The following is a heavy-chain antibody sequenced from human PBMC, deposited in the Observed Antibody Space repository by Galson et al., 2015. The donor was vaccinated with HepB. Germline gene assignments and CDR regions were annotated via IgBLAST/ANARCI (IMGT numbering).Heavy chain of an antibody. CDR2: ISYDGSNK. V-gene: IGHV3-30*18. CDR3: AKDLVAARHYYYGMDV. J-gene: IGHJ6*02. Sequence: SLRLSCAASGFTFSSYGMHWVRQAPGKGLEWVAVISYDGSNKYYADSVKGRFTISRDNSKNTLYLQMNSLRAEDTAVYYCAKDLVAARHYYYGMDVWGQGTTVTVSS. CDR1: GFTFSSYG. D-gene: IGHD6-6*01.